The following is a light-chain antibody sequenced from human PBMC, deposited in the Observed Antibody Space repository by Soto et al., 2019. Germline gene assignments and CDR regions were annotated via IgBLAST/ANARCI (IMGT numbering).Light chain of an antibody. V-gene: IGLV2-14*01. J-gene: IGLJ1*01. Sequence: QSALTQPASVSGALGQSITISCTGNTRDIAGYNYISWYQQLPGKAPQLMIYQVTIRPSGISNRFSGSKSGNTASLTISGLQAEDEADYYCTSFSSSTSLYVFGTETKLTVL. CDR1: TRDIAGYNY. CDR2: QVT. CDR3: TSFSSSTSLYV.